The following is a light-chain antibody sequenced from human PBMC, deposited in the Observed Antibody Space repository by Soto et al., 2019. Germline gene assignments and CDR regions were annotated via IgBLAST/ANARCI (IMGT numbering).Light chain of an antibody. V-gene: IGLV2-14*01. J-gene: IGLJ3*02. Sequence: QSVLTQPASVSGSPGQSITISCTGTSSDVGGYNYVSWYQQHPGKAPKLMIYDVSNRPLGVSNRFSGSKSGNTASLTISGLQAEDEADYYCSSYTSSSTWVFGGGTKLTVL. CDR3: SSYTSSSTWV. CDR1: SSDVGGYNY. CDR2: DVS.